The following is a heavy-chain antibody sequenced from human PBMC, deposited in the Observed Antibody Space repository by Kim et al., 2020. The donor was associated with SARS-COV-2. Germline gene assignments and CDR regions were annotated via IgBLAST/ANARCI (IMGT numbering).Heavy chain of an antibody. CDR3: VKLGRSSSSY. D-gene: IGHD6-6*01. V-gene: IGHV3-64D*09. J-gene: IGHJ4*02. CDR1: GFTFSSYA. CDR2: INSNGGST. Sequence: GGSLRLSCSASGFTFSSYAMHWVRQAPGKGLEYVSGINSNGGSTYNADSVKGRFTISRDNSKNTLYLQMSSLRAEDTAVYYCVKLGRSSSSYWGQGTLVTVSS.